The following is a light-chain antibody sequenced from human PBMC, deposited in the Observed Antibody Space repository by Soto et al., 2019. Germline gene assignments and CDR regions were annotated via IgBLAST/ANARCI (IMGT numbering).Light chain of an antibody. CDR1: SSDVGAYNY. CDR3: CSYTTSNTFV. Sequence: QSALTQPASVSGSLGQSITISCSGTSSDVGAYNYVSWYQQYPGKAPKLMIHHVTDRPSGVSNRFSGSKSGNTASLTISGLQAEDEADYYCCSYTTSNTFVFGTGTKLTVL. V-gene: IGLV2-14*01. J-gene: IGLJ1*01. CDR2: HVT.